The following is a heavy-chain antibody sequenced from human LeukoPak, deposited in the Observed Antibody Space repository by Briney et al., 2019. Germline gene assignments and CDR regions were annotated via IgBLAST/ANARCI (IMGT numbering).Heavy chain of an antibody. CDR1: GYTFTGYY. CDR3: ARIFDY. J-gene: IGHJ4*02. V-gene: IGHV1-2*02. CDR2: INPNMGGT. Sequence: ASVTVSCKASGYTFTGYYMHWVRQAPGQGGEWMGWINPNMGGTNYAQKSQGRVTITRDTSISTAYMDLSRLRSDDTAVYYCARIFDYWGQGTLVTVSS.